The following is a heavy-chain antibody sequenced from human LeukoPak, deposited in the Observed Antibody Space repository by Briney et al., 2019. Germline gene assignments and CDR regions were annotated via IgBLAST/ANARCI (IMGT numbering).Heavy chain of an antibody. CDR2: IYYSGST. J-gene: IGHJ6*03. CDR1: GGSISSYY. Sequence: SETLSLTCTVSGGSISSYYWSWIRQPPGKGLEWIGYIYYSGSTNCNPSLKSRVTISVDTSKNQFSLKLSSVTAADTAVYYCARQGASGSGWYRDYYYYMDVWGKGTTVTISS. D-gene: IGHD6-19*01. V-gene: IGHV4-59*08. CDR3: ARQGASGSGWYRDYYYYMDV.